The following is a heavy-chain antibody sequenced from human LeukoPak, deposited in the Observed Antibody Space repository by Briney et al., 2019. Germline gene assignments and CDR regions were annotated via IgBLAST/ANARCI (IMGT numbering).Heavy chain of an antibody. J-gene: IGHJ4*02. V-gene: IGHV3-7*03. CDR3: ARDQYDTWSRRGNSDS. D-gene: IGHD3/OR15-3a*01. Sequence: GGSLRLSCVASGFSFGKYWMSWVRQAPGKGLEWVANIKLDGSEKNYVDSVKGRFTISRDNTKNSLYLQMNSLRAEDTAVFYCARDQYDTWSRRGNSDSWGQGTLVIVSS. CDR1: GFSFGKYW. CDR2: IKLDGSEK.